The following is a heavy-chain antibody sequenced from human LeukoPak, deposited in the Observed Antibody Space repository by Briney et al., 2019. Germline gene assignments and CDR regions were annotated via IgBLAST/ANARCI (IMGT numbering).Heavy chain of an antibody. CDR3: ARDRVVVVPAAIGNYYYYYYMDV. D-gene: IGHD2-2*02. V-gene: IGHV4-30-2*01. Sequence: SQTLSLTCAVSGGSISSGGYSWSWIRQPPGKGLEWIGYIYHSGSTYYNPSLKSRVTISVDRSKNQFSLKLSSVTAADTAVYYCARDRVVVVPAAIGNYYYYYYMDVWGKGTTVTVSS. CDR2: IYHSGST. CDR1: GGSISSGGYS. J-gene: IGHJ6*03.